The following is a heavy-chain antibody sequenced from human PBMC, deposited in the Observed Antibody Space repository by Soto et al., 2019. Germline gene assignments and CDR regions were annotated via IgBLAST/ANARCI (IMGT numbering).Heavy chain of an antibody. CDR2: ISSSGSTI. Sequence: GGSLRLSCAASGFTFSPYEMSWVRQAPGKGLEWISYISSSGSTIHYADSVKDRFSISRDNAKKSLFLQMNSLRAEDTAVYYCVREAPCSNGVCQFDYWGRGTLVTVSS. CDR1: GFTFSPYE. CDR3: VREAPCSNGVCQFDY. J-gene: IGHJ4*02. V-gene: IGHV3-48*03. D-gene: IGHD2-8*01.